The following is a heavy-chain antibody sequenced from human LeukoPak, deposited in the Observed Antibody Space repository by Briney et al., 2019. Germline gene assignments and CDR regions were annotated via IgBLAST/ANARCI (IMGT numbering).Heavy chain of an antibody. CDR3: ATSSTVVTVRLYCFDI. CDR1: GYTFTGYY. Sequence: ASVKVSCRASGYTFTGYYMHWVRQAPGQGLEWMGWINPNSGGTNYAQKFQGRVTMTRDTSISTAYMELSRLRSDDTAVYYCATSSTVVTVRLYCFDIWGQGTMVTVSS. J-gene: IGHJ3*02. V-gene: IGHV1-2*02. D-gene: IGHD4-23*01. CDR2: INPNSGGT.